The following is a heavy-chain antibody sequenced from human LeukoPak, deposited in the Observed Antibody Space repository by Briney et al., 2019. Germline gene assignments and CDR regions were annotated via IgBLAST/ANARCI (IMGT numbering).Heavy chain of an antibody. V-gene: IGHV4-59*01. CDR3: ARASALGTVTQYYYYYMDV. J-gene: IGHJ6*03. CDR2: IYYSGST. CDR1: GVSISSYY. Sequence: SETLSLTCTVSGVSISSYYWSWIRQPPGKGLEWIGYIYYSGSTNYNPSLKSRVTISVDTSKNQFSLKLSSVTAADTAVYYCARASALGTVTQYYYYYMDVWGKGTTVTVSS. D-gene: IGHD4-11*01.